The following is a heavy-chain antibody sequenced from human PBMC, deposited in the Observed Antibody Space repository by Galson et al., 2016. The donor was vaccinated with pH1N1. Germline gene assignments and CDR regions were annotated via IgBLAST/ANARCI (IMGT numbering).Heavy chain of an antibody. CDR3: AKDHCSHGDTNCFYFDL. D-gene: IGHD4-17*01. CDR2: ITWNSHVI. J-gene: IGHJ2*01. CDR1: GFTFDAFA. Sequence: SLRLSCAASGFTFDAFAMHWVRQVPGKGLEWDSVITWNSHVIDYADSVKGRFTISRDNARNSLYLQMNNLRPEDTAFYYCAKDHCSHGDTNCFYFDLWGRGTLVTVSS. V-gene: IGHV3-9*01.